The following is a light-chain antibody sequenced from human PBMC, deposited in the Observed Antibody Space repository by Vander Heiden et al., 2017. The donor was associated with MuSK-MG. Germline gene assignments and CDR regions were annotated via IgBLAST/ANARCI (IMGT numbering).Light chain of an antibody. V-gene: IGLV2-14*01. CDR3: SAETSSSTPWV. J-gene: IGLJ3*02. Sequence: QSALTQPASVFGSPGPSTTISCTGTSSDVGGYNYVSWYQQHPGKAPKLLIYEVRNRPAWVANRFAGSKSGNTAARTGSGLHAEEEADYYCSAETSSSTPWVFGGGTKLTVL. CDR1: SSDVGGYNY. CDR2: EVR.